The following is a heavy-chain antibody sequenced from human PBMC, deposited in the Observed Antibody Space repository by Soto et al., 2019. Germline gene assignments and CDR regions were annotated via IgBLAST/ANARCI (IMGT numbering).Heavy chain of an antibody. V-gene: IGHV3-23*01. J-gene: IGHJ4*02. D-gene: IGHD3-10*01. CDR1: GFTFSSYA. Sequence: GGSLRLSCAASGFTFSSYAMSWVRQAPGKGLEWVSAISGSGGSTYYADSVKGRFTISRDNSKNTLYLQMNSLRAEDTAVYYCAKDGVLLWFGELLPSYYFDYWGQGTLVTVSS. CDR2: ISGSGGST. CDR3: AKDGVLLWFGELLPSYYFDY.